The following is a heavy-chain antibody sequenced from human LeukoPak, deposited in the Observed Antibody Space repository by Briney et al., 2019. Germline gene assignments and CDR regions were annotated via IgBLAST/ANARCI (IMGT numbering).Heavy chain of an antibody. Sequence: PSETLSLTCTVSSSSISGHYWSWIRQSPGRGLEWIGNIYTSGITKYNPSLNSRVTISIDTSKNRFSLKVTSMTAVDTAIYYCARQAQDGTDNYFDPWGRGILVTVSS. J-gene: IGHJ5*02. V-gene: IGHV4-4*09. CDR2: IYTSGIT. D-gene: IGHD1-14*01. CDR3: ARQAQDGTDNYFDP. CDR1: SSSISGHY.